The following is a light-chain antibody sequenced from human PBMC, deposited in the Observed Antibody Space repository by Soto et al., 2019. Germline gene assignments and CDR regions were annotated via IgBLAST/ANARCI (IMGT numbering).Light chain of an antibody. CDR3: MKSTPLPPA. V-gene: IGKV2D-29*02. Sequence: DVVRSEGTLSRSLRPGQQASISCKSSQSLLHITGETFLFWYLQKPGQSPQLLIYEVSTRVSGVPDRFSGSGSGTDFTLEISRLETDDVGIYYCMKSTPLPPAFGQGTRLEIK. J-gene: IGKJ5*01. CDR2: EVS. CDR1: QSLLHITGETF.